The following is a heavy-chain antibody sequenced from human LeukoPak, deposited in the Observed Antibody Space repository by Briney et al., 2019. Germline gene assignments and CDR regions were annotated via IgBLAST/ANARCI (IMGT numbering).Heavy chain of an antibody. Sequence: GGSLRLSCAASGFTFSSYAMHWVRQAPGKGLEWVSLISGDGGSTYYADSVKGRFTISRDNSKNSLYLQMNSLRTEDTALYYCAKEADYGDYNWFDPWGQGTLVTVSS. J-gene: IGHJ5*02. CDR2: ISGDGGST. D-gene: IGHD4-17*01. CDR3: AKEADYGDYNWFDP. V-gene: IGHV3-43*02. CDR1: GFTFSSYA.